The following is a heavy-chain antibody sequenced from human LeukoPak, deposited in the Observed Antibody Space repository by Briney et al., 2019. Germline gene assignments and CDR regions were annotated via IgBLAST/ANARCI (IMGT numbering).Heavy chain of an antibody. Sequence: ASVKVSCKASGYAFTDYYLHWLRQAPGQGLEWMGWINPHSGGTNYAQNFQGRVTMTRDTSIITAYMELSRLTSDDTAVYFCARGRVGATATTYYFDYWGQGTLVTVSS. D-gene: IGHD1-26*01. V-gene: IGHV1-2*02. CDR2: INPHSGGT. CDR1: GYAFTDYY. J-gene: IGHJ4*02. CDR3: ARGRVGATATTYYFDY.